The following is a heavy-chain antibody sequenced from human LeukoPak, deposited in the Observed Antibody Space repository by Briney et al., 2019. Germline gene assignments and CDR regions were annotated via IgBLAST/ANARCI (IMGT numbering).Heavy chain of an antibody. D-gene: IGHD6-19*01. J-gene: IGHJ4*02. Sequence: SETLSLTCTVSGGSISSYYWSWIRQPPGKGLEWIGYIYYTGISKYNPSLKSRVTMSIDTSKNQFSLNLSSVTAADTAVYYCARETTLMGYASGLGFNYWGQGTLVTVSS. CDR3: ARETTLMGYASGLGFNY. V-gene: IGHV4-59*01. CDR1: GGSISSYY. CDR2: IYYTGIS.